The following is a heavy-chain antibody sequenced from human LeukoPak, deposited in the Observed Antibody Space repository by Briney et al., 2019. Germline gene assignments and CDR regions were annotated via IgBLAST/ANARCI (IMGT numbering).Heavy chain of an antibody. V-gene: IGHV4-4*07. J-gene: IGHJ4*02. CDR3: ATRIGGGTSYYFDY. Sequence: SETLSLTCTVSGGSISSYYWSWIRQPAGKGLEWIGHIYNSGSTNYNPSLKGRVTMSVATSKNQFSLHLSSVTAADTAVYFCATRIGGGTSYYFDYWGQGSLVTVSS. CDR1: GGSISSYY. D-gene: IGHD6-6*01. CDR2: IYNSGST.